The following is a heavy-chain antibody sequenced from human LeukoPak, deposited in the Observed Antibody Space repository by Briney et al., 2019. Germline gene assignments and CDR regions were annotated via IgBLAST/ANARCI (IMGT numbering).Heavy chain of an antibody. D-gene: IGHD6-19*01. CDR3: ASSQWVVPGSH. CDR2: VYHSGSR. Sequence: ASETLSLTCTVSGGSIYLYYWSWIRQPPGKGLEWIGYVYHSGSRSYNPSLKSRVTISEDTSNNQISLKLSPMTAADTAVYYCASSQWVVPGSHWGQGILVTVSS. J-gene: IGHJ4*02. CDR1: GGSIYLYY. V-gene: IGHV4-59*08.